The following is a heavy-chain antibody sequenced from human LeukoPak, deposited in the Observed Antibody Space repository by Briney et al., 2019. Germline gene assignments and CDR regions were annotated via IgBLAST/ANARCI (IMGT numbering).Heavy chain of an antibody. V-gene: IGHV4-59*01. Sequence: SETLSLTCTVSGGSISSYYWSWIRQPPGKGLKWIGYIYYSGSTNYNPSLKSRVTISVDTSKNQFSLKLSSVTAADTAVYYCARYGSGSYYPDYWGQGTLVTVSS. J-gene: IGHJ4*02. D-gene: IGHD3-10*01. CDR1: GGSISSYY. CDR3: ARYGSGSYYPDY. CDR2: IYYSGST.